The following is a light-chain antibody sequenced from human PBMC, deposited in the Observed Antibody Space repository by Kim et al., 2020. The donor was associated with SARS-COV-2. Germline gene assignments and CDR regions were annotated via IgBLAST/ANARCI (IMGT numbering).Light chain of an antibody. CDR3: QAWDSSTRVV. V-gene: IGLV3-1*01. CDR2: QDS. CDR1: KLGDKY. Sequence: VSPGQPASITCSGDKLGDKYACWYQQKPGQSPVLVIYQDSKRPSGIPERFSGSNSGNTATLTISGTQAMDEADYYCQAWDSSTRVVFGGGTQLTVL. J-gene: IGLJ2*01.